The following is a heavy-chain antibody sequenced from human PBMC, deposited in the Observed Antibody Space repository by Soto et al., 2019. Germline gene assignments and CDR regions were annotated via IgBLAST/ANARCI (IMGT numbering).Heavy chain of an antibody. CDR3: ARGGSSGSVDF. CDR1: GFSFSNYW. V-gene: IGHV3-74*01. D-gene: IGHD3-10*01. J-gene: IGHJ4*02. Sequence: EVQLVESGGGLVQPGGSLRLSCAASGFSFSNYWMYWVRQGPGKGLVWVSHIKNDGITTRYADSVKGRFTISRDNAKNSLYLQMNSLRAEDTAVYYCARGGSSGSVDFWGQGALVTVSS. CDR2: IKNDGITT.